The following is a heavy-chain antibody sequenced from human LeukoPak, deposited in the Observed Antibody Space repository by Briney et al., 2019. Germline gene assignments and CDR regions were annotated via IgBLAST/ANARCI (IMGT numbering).Heavy chain of an antibody. CDR1: GYSFSDYY. J-gene: IGHJ4*02. CDR3: ARVSWTTGGLGY. D-gene: IGHD4-11*01. V-gene: IGHV1-2*02. CDR2: VNPDSGGS. Sequence: ASVNVSCKASGYSFSDYYIQWVRQVPGQGPEWMGWVNPDSGGSICEKRFQGRVTLTRETSINTAYLELTSLKSDDTALYFCARVSWTTGGLGYWGQGTLVTVSS.